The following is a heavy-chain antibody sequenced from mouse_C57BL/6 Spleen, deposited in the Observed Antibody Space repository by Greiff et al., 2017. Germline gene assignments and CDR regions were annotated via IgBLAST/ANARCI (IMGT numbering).Heavy chain of an antibody. CDR3: AIRDGYYWYFDV. V-gene: IGHV1-74*01. Sequence: QVQLQQPGAELVKPGASVKVSCKASGYTFTSYWMHWVKQRPGQGLEWIGRIHPSDSDTNYNQKFKGKATLTVDNSSSTAYMQLSSLTSEDAAVYYCAIRDGYYWYFDVWGTGTTVTVSS. CDR1: GYTFTSYW. CDR2: IHPSDSDT. J-gene: IGHJ1*03. D-gene: IGHD2-3*01.